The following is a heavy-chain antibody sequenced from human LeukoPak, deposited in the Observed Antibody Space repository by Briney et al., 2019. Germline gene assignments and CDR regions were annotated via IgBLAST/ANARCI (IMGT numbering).Heavy chain of an antibody. D-gene: IGHD4-17*01. CDR2: INPNSDDT. Sequence: ASVKVSCKASGYTFNCYCMHWVRQAPGQGLEWMGWINPNSDDTKYAQKFQGRVTMTRDTSITTVYMEVSSLTSDDTAIYYCARQDLRNFDYWGQGTLVTVSS. CDR1: GYTFNCYC. J-gene: IGHJ4*02. V-gene: IGHV1-2*02. CDR3: ARQDLRNFDY.